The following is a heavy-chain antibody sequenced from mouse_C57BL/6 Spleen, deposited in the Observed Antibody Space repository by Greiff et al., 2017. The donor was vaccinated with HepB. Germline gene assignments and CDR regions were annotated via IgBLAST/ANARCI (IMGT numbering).Heavy chain of an antibody. D-gene: IGHD2-3*01. CDR3: ARFDGSFYYAMDY. Sequence: QVQLQQSGPELVKPGASVKISCKASGYSFTSYYIHWVKQRPGQGLEWIGWIYPGSGNTKYNEKFKGKATLTADTSSSTAYMQLSSLTSEDSAVYYCARFDGSFYYAMDYWGQGTSVTVSS. J-gene: IGHJ4*01. V-gene: IGHV1-66*01. CDR2: IYPGSGNT. CDR1: GYSFTSYY.